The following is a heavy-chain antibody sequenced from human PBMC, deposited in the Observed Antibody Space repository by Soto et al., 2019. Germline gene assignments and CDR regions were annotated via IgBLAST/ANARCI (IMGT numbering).Heavy chain of an antibody. J-gene: IGHJ6*03. Sequence: GGSLRLSCAASGFTFSSYAMSWVRQAPGKGLEWVSAISGSGGSTYYADSVKGRFTISRDNSKNTLYLQMNSLRAEDTAVYYCAKVNGPPGYDFWSGYYNDYYYYMDVWGKGTTVTVSS. D-gene: IGHD3-3*01. CDR1: GFTFSSYA. V-gene: IGHV3-23*01. CDR2: ISGSGGST. CDR3: AKVNGPPGYDFWSGYYNDYYYYMDV.